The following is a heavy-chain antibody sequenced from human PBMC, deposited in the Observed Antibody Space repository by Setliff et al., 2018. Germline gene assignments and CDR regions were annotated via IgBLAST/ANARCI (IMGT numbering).Heavy chain of an antibody. CDR1: GYTFTSYG. D-gene: IGHD2-15*01. CDR2: ISVYNGKT. V-gene: IGHV1-18*01. CDR3: ARMSHCSGGSCYSGY. J-gene: IGHJ4*02. Sequence: ASVKVSCKASGYTFTSYGFSWVRQAPGQGLEWMGWISVYNGKTKYAQKFQGRVTMTTGTSTRTAYMEVTSLRSDDTAVYYCARMSHCSGGSCYSGYWGQGTLVTVSS.